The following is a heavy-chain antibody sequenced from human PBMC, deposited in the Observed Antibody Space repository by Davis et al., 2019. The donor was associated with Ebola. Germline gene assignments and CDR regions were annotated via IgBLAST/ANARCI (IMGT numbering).Heavy chain of an antibody. CDR2: INPNSGGT. V-gene: IGHV1-2*02. CDR3: ARLGGISIFGVVIHIDAFDI. CDR1: GYTFTDYY. Sequence: ASVKVSCKTSGYTFTDYYLHWLRQAPGQGLEWMGWINPNSGGTNYAQKFQGRVTMTRDTSISTAYMELSRLRSDDTAVYYCARLGGISIFGVVIHIDAFDIWGQGTMVTVSS. D-gene: IGHD3-3*01. J-gene: IGHJ3*02.